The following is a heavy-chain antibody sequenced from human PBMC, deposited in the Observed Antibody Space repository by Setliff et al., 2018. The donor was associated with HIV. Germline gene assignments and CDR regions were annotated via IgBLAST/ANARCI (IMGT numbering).Heavy chain of an antibody. Sequence: GESLKISCKGFGYSFTSYLIAWVRQTPGKGLEWMGDIHPRDSDTRYSPSFQGQVTLSVDKSISTAYLQWSSLKASDTAMYYCVRHVSSSAVFDPWGQGTLVTVSS. J-gene: IGHJ5*02. CDR1: GYSFTSYL. CDR3: VRHVSSSAVFDP. V-gene: IGHV5-51*01. D-gene: IGHD3-10*01. CDR2: IHPRDSDT.